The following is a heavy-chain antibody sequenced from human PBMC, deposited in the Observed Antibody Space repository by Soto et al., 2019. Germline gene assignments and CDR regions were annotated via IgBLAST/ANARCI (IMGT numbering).Heavy chain of an antibody. CDR2: INPSGGST. CDR3: ARDLRIYGDYAPCY. J-gene: IGHJ4*02. D-gene: IGHD4-17*01. V-gene: IGHV1-46*01. Sequence: ASVKVSCKASAGTFSSYAINWVLQAPGQGLEWMGIINPSGGSTSYAQKFQGRVTMTRDTSTSTVYMELSSLRSEDTAVYYCARDLRIYGDYAPCYWGQGTLVTVSS. CDR1: AGTFSSYA.